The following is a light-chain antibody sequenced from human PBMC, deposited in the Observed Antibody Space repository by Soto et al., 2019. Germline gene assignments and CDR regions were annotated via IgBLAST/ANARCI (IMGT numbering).Light chain of an antibody. CDR3: QQLNRFSRT. CDR2: AAS. CDR1: QDISSY. V-gene: IGKV1-9*01. J-gene: IGKJ1*01. Sequence: DIQLTQSPSFLSASVGDRVIITCRASQDISSYLAWYQQRPGKVPRFLTHAASTLQSGVPSRFSAAGSGTTFTLTISSLQPEYIATYYCQQLNRFSRTFGQGTKVEV.